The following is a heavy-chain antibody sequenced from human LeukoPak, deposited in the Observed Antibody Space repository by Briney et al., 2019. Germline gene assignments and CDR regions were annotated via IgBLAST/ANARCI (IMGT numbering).Heavy chain of an antibody. Sequence: GGSLRLSCAASGFTFSQYSINWVRQAPGKGLEWVSHLRYTGETFYADSVKGRFTISRDNVRNSLYLQMNSLRAEDTAMYYRARDAGNSGYGCDLWGQGTLVTVSS. D-gene: IGHD5-12*01. J-gene: IGHJ5*02. CDR2: LRYTGET. CDR1: GFTFSQYS. V-gene: IGHV3-48*01. CDR3: ARDAGNSGYGCDL.